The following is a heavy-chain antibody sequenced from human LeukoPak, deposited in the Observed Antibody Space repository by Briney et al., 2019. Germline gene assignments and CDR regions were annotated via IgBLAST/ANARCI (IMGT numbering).Heavy chain of an antibody. J-gene: IGHJ4*02. CDR2: IYPGDSDT. CDR1: RYTFTTYW. V-gene: IGHV5-51*01. CDR3: ARPNFYYDSSGYYCFDY. D-gene: IGHD3-22*01. Sequence: GESLKISCKGSRYTFTTYWIGWVRQMPGKGLEWMGIIYPGDSDTRYSPSFQGQVTISADKSINTAYLQWSSLKASDTAMYYCARPNFYYDSSGYYCFDYWGQGTLVTVSS.